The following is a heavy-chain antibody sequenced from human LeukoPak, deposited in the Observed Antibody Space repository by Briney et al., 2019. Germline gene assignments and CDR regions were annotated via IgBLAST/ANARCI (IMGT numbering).Heavy chain of an antibody. CDR1: GGSFSTYY. V-gene: IGHV4-34*01. J-gene: IGHJ4*02. CDR2: ANRSGNT. Sequence: SETLSLTCAVYGGSFSTYYWSWIRQPPGKGLEWIGEANRSGNTNYNSSLKSRVTMSLDTSKNRFSLKLTSVTAADTAVYYCARVAPPNPYWGQGTLVTVSS. CDR3: ARVAPPNPY.